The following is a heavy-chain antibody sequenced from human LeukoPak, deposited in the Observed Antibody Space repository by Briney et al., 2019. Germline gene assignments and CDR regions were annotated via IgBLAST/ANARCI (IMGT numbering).Heavy chain of an antibody. CDR2: ISSSSSYI. CDR1: GFTFSSYS. J-gene: IGHJ4*02. CDR3: ARGPLAYYGSGSYYYFDY. D-gene: IGHD3-10*01. Sequence: PGGSLRLSCAASGFTFSSYSMNWVRQAPGKGLDWVSSISSSSSYIYYVDSVKGRFTISRDNAKNSLYLQMNSLRAEDTAVYYCARGPLAYYGSGSYYYFDYWGQGTPVTVSS. V-gene: IGHV3-21*01.